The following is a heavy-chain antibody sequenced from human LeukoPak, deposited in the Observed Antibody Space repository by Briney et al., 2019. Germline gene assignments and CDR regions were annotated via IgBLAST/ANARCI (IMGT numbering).Heavy chain of an antibody. CDR2: ISSSGSTI. J-gene: IGHJ4*02. V-gene: IGHV3-48*04. CDR1: GFTFSSYA. CDR3: ARKTYGSEFYVDY. D-gene: IGHD3-10*01. Sequence: GGSLRLSCAASGFTFSSYAMHWVRQAPGMGLEWLSYISSSGSTIYYADSVKGRFTISRDSANNSLYLQMNGLRAEDTAVYFCARKTYGSEFYVDYWGQGTLVTVSS.